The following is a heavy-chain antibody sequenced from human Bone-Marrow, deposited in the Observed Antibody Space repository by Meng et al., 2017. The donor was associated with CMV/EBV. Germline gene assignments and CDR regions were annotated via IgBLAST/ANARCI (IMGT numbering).Heavy chain of an antibody. CDR2: LSSDGVT. CDR1: GFTLSSYW. J-gene: IGHJ5*02. Sequence: GGSLRLSCAASGFTLSSYWMHWVRQAPGKGLVWVSRLSSDGVTAYADSVKGRFTISRDSAKNSLYLQMNSLRADDTAVYYCARSPSTVTTSWFDPWGQGTLVTVSS. V-gene: IGHV3-74*01. CDR3: ARSPSTVTTSWFDP. D-gene: IGHD4-17*01.